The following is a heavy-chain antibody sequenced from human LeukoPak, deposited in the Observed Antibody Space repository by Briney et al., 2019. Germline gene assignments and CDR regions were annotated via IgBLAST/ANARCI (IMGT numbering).Heavy chain of an antibody. V-gene: IGHV4-39*01. D-gene: IGHD1-26*01. CDR2: IYYSGST. CDR3: ASLGSYDYFDY. J-gene: IGHJ4*02. CDR1: GGSISSSSYY. Sequence: SETLSLTXTVSGGSISSSSYYWGWIRQPPGKGLEWIGSIYYSGSTYYNPSLKSRVTISVDTSKNQFSLKLSSVTAADTAVYYCASLGSYDYFDYWGQGTLVTVSS.